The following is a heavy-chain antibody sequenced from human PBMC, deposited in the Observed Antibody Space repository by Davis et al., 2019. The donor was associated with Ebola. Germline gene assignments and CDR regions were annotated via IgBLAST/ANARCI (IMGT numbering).Heavy chain of an antibody. D-gene: IGHD6-19*01. J-gene: IGHJ6*04. CDR2: IYSGGNT. CDR1: GFIASDKY. Sequence: GGSLRLSCAVSGFIASDKYMSWVRQAPGKGLEWVSIIYSGGNTYYADSVKGRFTISRDNSKNTLYLQMNSLRVDDTAVYYCAKGGSGWPSDYSYGLGVWGKGTTVTVSS. CDR3: AKGGSGWPSDYSYGLGV. V-gene: IGHV3-53*01.